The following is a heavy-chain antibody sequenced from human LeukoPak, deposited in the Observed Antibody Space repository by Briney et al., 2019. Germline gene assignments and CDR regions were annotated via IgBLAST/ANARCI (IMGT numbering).Heavy chain of an antibody. CDR2: IYYSGRT. V-gene: IGHV4-59*01. D-gene: IGHD1-26*01. J-gene: IGHJ4*02. Sequence: PSETLSLTCTVSGDSISSYYWSWVRQAPGKELEWIAYIYYSGRTNYNPSLKSRVTMSIDTSKNNFSLNLCSMTAADTAVYYCASTSGSYIFDYWGQGILVTVSS. CDR3: ASTSGSYIFDY. CDR1: GDSISSYY.